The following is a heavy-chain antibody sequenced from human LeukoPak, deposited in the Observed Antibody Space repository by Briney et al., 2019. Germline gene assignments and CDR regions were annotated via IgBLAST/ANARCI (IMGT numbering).Heavy chain of an antibody. J-gene: IGHJ6*03. CDR1: GFAFSTYT. Sequence: GGSLRLSCAASGFAFSTYTMSWVRRDPGKALEWVSAISASGGSTKFADSVKGRFTVSRDNSQHTLYLQMNSLRAEDTALYYCAKAHIAAADYYYYYMDVWGKGTTVTVSS. D-gene: IGHD6-13*01. CDR3: AKAHIAAADYYYYYMDV. V-gene: IGHV3-23*01. CDR2: ISASGGST.